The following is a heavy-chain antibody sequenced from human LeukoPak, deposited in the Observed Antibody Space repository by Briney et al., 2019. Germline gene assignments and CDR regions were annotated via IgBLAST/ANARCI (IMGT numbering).Heavy chain of an antibody. CDR3: PRSPNYEFWSGSYNYYYYYIDV. Sequence: SETLSLTCSVSGGSMSSHYWSWIRPPPGKGLEWIGYIYYSGSTNYNPSLKSRVTISVDTSKNQFSLKLSSVTAADTAVYYCPRSPNYEFWSGSYNYYYYYIDVWSKGTTVTVSS. V-gene: IGHV4-59*11. CDR1: GGSMSSHY. CDR2: IYYSGST. D-gene: IGHD3-3*01. J-gene: IGHJ6*03.